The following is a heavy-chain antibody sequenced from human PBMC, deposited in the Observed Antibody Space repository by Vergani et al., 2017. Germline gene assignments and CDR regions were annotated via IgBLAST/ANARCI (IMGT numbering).Heavy chain of an antibody. CDR2: ISGSGGST. D-gene: IGHD3-3*01. J-gene: IGHJ4*02. CDR3: AKDRPLYDFWSGGYFDY. V-gene: IGHV3-23*01. Sequence: EVQLLESGGGLVQPGGSLRLSCAASGFTFSSYAMSWVRQAPGKGLEWVSAISGSGGSTYYADSVKGRFTISRDNSKNTLYLQMNSLRAEDTAVYYCAKDRPLYDFWSGGYFDYWGQGTLVTVSS. CDR1: GFTFSSYA.